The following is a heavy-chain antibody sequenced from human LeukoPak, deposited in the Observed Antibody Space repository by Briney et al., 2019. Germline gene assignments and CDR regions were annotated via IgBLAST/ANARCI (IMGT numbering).Heavy chain of an antibody. D-gene: IGHD3-22*01. J-gene: IGHJ6*03. CDR3: ASCYYYDSSGYLLSYYYYMDV. V-gene: IGHV1-69*06. Sequence: ASVKVSCKASGGTFISYAISWVRQAPGQGLEWMGGIIPIFGTANYAQKFQGRVTITADKSTSTAYMELSSLRSEDTAVYYCASCYYYDSSGYLLSYYYYMDVWGKGTTVTVSS. CDR2: IIPIFGTA. CDR1: GGTFISYA.